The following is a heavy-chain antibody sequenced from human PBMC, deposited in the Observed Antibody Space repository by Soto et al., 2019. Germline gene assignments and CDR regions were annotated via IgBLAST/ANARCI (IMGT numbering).Heavy chain of an antibody. CDR2: FRTGGDDGTT. CDR3: AKKVNSGPGSQYFDY. Sequence: GGSLRLSCAASGFTFSSYSMSWVRQAPGKGLEWVSGFRTGGDDGTTYYADSVKGRFTISRDKSKNTLFLQMNSLRAEDTAIYYCAKKVNSGPGSQYFDYWGQGTMVSFAT. J-gene: IGHJ4*02. V-gene: IGHV3-23*01. CDR1: GFTFSSYS. D-gene: IGHD3-10*01.